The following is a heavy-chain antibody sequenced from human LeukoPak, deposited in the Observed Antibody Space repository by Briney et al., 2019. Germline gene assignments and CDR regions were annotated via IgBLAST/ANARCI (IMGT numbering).Heavy chain of an antibody. J-gene: IGHJ6*02. Sequence: GGSLRLSCAASGFIFSSFGMHWVRQAPGKGLEWVAVIWYDGSRIYYGSSVKGRFTIARDNSKNTLDLQMNSLRAEDTAVYFCARGNWNYYYGMDVWGQGTTITVSS. D-gene: IGHD3-3*01. CDR1: GFIFSSFG. CDR3: ARGNWNYYYGMDV. CDR2: IWYDGSRI. V-gene: IGHV3-33*01.